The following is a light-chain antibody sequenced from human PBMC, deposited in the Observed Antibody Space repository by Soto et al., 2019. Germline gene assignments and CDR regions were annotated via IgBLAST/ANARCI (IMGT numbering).Light chain of an antibody. V-gene: IGKV3-20*01. CDR1: QSVSGSY. Sequence: EDVLTPSPGALSLSPRERATLSCRASQSVSGSYLAWYQQKPGQAPRLLIYGASSRATGIPDRFSGSGSGTDFTLTISRLEPEDFAVYYYQQYGSSFGQGTKVDIK. CDR2: GAS. CDR3: QQYGSS. J-gene: IGKJ1*01.